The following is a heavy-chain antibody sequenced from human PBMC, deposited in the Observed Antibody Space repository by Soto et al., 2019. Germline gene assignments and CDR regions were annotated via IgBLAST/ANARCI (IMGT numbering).Heavy chain of an antibody. V-gene: IGHV1-69*13. J-gene: IGHJ6*02. D-gene: IGHD3-16*01. CDR1: GGTFSSYA. Sequence: SVKVSCKASGGTFSSYAISWVRQAPGQGLEWMGGIIPIFGTANYAQKFQGRVTITADESTSTAYMELSSLRSEDTAVYYCARGGFHVNNYYYYGMDVWGQGTTVTVSS. CDR2: IIPIFGTA. CDR3: ARGGFHVNNYYYYGMDV.